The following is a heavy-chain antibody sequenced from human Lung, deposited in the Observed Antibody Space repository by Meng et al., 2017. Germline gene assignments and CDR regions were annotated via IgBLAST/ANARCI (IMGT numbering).Heavy chain of an antibody. CDR2: INPKSGDT. D-gene: IGHD6-13*01. Sequence: QGRLCTSGAEVKKPGASWKVSCKPSGSTFPAYWLHWVRRAPGQGLEWMGRINPKSGDTHYAQRFQGRVTMTGDTSISTAYMELSGLRSDDTAMYYCARDEDISAAGKLFGDYWGQGTLVTVSS. J-gene: IGHJ4*02. CDR3: ARDEDISAAGKLFGDY. CDR1: GSTFPAYW. V-gene: IGHV1-2*06.